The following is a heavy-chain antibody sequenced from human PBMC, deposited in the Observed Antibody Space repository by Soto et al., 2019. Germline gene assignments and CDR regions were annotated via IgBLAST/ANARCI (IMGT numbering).Heavy chain of an antibody. CDR3: ARAPAPLYRCSYYH. J-gene: IGHJ6*01. V-gene: IGHV4-39*01. CDR1: GDSVNSNRYY. Sequence: TLSLACTGAGDSVNSNRYYWCWVRHRPGKGLEWIGSISYSGTTYFNPSLKSRVTKSVDTSRNQFSLRLTSVTAADTAVYYCARAPAPLYRCSYYH. CDR2: ISYSGTT. D-gene: IGHD1-26*01.